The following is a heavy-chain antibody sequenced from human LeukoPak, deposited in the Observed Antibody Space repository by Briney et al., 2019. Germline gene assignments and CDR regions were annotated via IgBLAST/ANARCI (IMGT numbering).Heavy chain of an antibody. CDR2: IYHSGST. CDR1: GYSVSSGYS. D-gene: IGHD3-10*01. V-gene: IGHV4-38-2*01. Sequence: SETLSLTCAVSGYSVSSGYSWGRVRQPPGKGLQWIGSIYHSGSTYYNPSLKSRLTISMDTSKNQFSQILSSVTATDTAVYYCTRYQGSGDYYTFDSWGQGTLVTVSS. CDR3: TRYQGSGDYYTFDS. J-gene: IGHJ4*02.